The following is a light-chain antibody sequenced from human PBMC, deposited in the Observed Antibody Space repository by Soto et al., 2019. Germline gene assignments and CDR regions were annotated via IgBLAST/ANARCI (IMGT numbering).Light chain of an antibody. V-gene: IGLV2-14*01. J-gene: IGLJ2*01. Sequence: QSALTQPAFEAESPGQSITISCTGTSSDVGGYNYVSWYQQHPGKAPKLMIYDVSNRPSGVSNRFSGSKSGNTASLTISGLQAEDEADYYCSSYTSSSTLVVFGGGTKVTVL. CDR1: SSDVGGYNY. CDR2: DVS. CDR3: SSYTSSSTLVV.